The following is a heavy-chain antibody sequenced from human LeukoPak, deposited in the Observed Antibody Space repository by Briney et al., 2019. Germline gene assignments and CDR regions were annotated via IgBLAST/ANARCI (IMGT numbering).Heavy chain of an antibody. V-gene: IGHV4-59*05. CDR1: GFTFSRYSMN. J-gene: IGHJ3*02. Sequence: GSLRLSCAASGFTFSRYSMNWVRQAPGKGLEWIGSIYYSGSTYYNPSLKSRVTISVDTSKNQFSLRLSSVTAADTAVYYCASGEGYYDSSGYYWNDAFDIWGQGTMVTVSS. CDR2: IYYSGST. D-gene: IGHD3-22*01. CDR3: ASGEGYYDSSGYYWNDAFDI.